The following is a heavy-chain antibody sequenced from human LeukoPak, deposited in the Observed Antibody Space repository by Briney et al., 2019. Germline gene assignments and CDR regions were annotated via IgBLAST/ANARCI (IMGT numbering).Heavy chain of an antibody. Sequence: SETLSLTCTVSGGSISSYYWSWIRQPPGKGLEWIWYIYYSGSTNYNPSLKSRVTISVDTSKNQFSLKLSSVTAADTAVYYCARHGANYDILTGYYQALAEYFQHWGQGTLVTVSS. CDR1: GGSISSYY. CDR2: IYYSGST. D-gene: IGHD3-9*01. CDR3: ARHGANYDILTGYYQALAEYFQH. V-gene: IGHV4-59*08. J-gene: IGHJ1*01.